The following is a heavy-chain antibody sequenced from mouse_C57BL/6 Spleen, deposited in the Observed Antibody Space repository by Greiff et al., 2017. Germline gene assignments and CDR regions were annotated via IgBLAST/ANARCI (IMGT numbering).Heavy chain of an antibody. J-gene: IGHJ1*03. CDR2: ISYDGSH. Sequence: VQLKESGPGLVKPSQSLSLTCSVTGYSITSGYYWNWIRQFPGNKLEWMGYISYDGSHNSNPSLKNRISITRDTSKNQFFLKLNSVTTEDTATYYCARDYYGSSPYWYFDVWGTGTTVTVSS. D-gene: IGHD1-1*01. V-gene: IGHV3-6*01. CDR3: ARDYYGSSPYWYFDV. CDR1: GYSITSGYY.